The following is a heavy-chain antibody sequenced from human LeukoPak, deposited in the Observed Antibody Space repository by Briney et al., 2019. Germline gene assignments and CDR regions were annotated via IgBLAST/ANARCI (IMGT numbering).Heavy chain of an antibody. CDR1: GFTFSRNW. D-gene: IGHD6-13*01. CDR3: ARDRGPYSRGEAGFDC. CDR2: ISSDSSST. V-gene: IGHV3-74*01. Sequence: GGSLRLSCAASGFTFSRNWMHWVRQAPGKGLLWVSRISSDSSSTTYVDSVKGRFTISRDNARSTLYLQMDSLTAEDTAVYYCARDRGPYSRGEAGFDCWGQGTLSPSPQ. J-gene: IGHJ4*02.